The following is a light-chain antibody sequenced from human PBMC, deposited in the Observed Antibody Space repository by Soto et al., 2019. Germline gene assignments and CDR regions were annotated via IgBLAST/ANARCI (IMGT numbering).Light chain of an antibody. CDR2: WAS. CDR1: QSVLYSPNNKNY. J-gene: IGKJ4*01. Sequence: DIVMTQSPDSLAVSLGERATINCKSSQSVLYSPNNKNYLAWYQQKPGQPPKLLIYWASTRESGVPDRFSGSGSGTEFTLTISSLQAVDVAVYYCQQYYSPFLTFGGGTKVEIK. CDR3: QQYYSPFLT. V-gene: IGKV4-1*01.